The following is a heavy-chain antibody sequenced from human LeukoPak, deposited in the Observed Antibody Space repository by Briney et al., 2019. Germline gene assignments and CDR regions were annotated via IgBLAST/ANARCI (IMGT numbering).Heavy chain of an antibody. Sequence: PSETLSLTCAVYGGSFSGHYWSWIRQPPGKGLEWIGEINHSGSTNYNPSLKSRVTISVDTSKNQFSLKLSSVTAADTAVYYCARGRGSSWGQGTLVTVSS. CDR3: ARGRGSS. D-gene: IGHD3-10*01. V-gene: IGHV4-34*01. CDR1: GGSFSGHY. CDR2: INHSGST. J-gene: IGHJ5*02.